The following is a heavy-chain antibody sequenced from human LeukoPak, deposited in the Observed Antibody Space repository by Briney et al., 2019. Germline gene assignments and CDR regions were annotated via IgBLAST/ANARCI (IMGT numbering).Heavy chain of an antibody. Sequence: PSETLSLTCTVSGGSISSYYSRWIRQPPGKGLEWIGYIYYSGSTNYNPSLKSRVTISVDTSKNQFSLKLSSVTAADTAVYYCARCIVGATTSFDYWGQGTLVTVSS. CDR1: GGSISSYY. J-gene: IGHJ4*02. CDR3: ARCIVGATTSFDY. V-gene: IGHV4-59*01. CDR2: IYYSGST. D-gene: IGHD1-26*01.